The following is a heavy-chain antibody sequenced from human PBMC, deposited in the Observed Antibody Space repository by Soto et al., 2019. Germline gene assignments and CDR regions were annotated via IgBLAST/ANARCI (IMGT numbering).Heavy chain of an antibody. V-gene: IGHV1-46*03. CDR2: INASGGRT. Sequence: QVQLVQSGAEVKKPGASVKVSCKASGYTFTSYYVHWIRQAPGQGLEWMGIINASGGRTTYAPKFKGRVTMTRDTSTSTVYMELSSLTAEDTATYFCGRILPPANVAYWGQGTLVTVSS. D-gene: IGHD2-21*02. J-gene: IGHJ4*02. CDR3: GRILPPANVAY. CDR1: GYTFTSYY.